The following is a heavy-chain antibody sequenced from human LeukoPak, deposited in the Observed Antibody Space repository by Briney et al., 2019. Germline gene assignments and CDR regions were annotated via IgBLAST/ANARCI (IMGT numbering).Heavy chain of an antibody. Sequence: GASVKVSCKASGGTFSSYAISWVRQAPGQGLEWMGRIIPIFGTANYAQKSQGRVTITTDESTSTAYMELSSLRSEDPAVYYCARADSSGWYGGFDYSGQGTLVTVSS. D-gene: IGHD6-19*01. CDR2: IIPIFGTA. CDR3: ARADSSGWYGGFDY. J-gene: IGHJ4*02. CDR1: GGTFSSYA. V-gene: IGHV1-69*05.